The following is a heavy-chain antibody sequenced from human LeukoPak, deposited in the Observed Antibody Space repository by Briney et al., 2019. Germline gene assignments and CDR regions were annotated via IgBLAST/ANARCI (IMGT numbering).Heavy chain of an antibody. CDR3: AKGPRALEHSTQRFDN. CDR1: GLTFINFG. V-gene: IGHV3-23*01. Sequence: GGTLRLSCAASGLTFINFGMTWVRQAPGKGLEWVSAISGSAVITFSADSVKGRFTISRDNSKNTLYLQMNSLRAEDTAVYYCAKGPRALEHSTQRFDNWGQGTLVTVSS. CDR2: ISGSAVIT. D-gene: IGHD1/OR15-1a*01. J-gene: IGHJ4*02.